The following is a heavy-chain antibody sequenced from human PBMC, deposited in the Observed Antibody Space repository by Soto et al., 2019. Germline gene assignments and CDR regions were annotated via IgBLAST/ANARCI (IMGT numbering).Heavy chain of an antibody. CDR2: MHANTGLT. V-gene: IGHV1-8*01. CDR3: ARYIFGQGFIS. Sequence: QVQLVQYEAEVKKPGASVKVSCKASGSTFSTLDLNWVRQAPGQGLDWMGWMHANTGLTGHAQKFQGRLSMTRDTSISSAYMELSSLRADDTAVYYCARYIFGQGFISWGQGTLVTVSS. D-gene: IGHD3-10*01. CDR1: GSTFSTLD. J-gene: IGHJ4*02.